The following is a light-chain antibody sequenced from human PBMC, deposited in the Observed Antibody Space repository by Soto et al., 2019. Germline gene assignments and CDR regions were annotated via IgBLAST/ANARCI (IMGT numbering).Light chain of an antibody. CDR2: KDS. V-gene: IGLV3-21*02. J-gene: IGLJ2*01. CDR3: QVGDGSSDHPVV. CDR1: GLPRKY. Sequence: SYELTQPPSVSVSLGQMARITCSGEGLPRKYAYWYQQKPGQPPVLVIHKDSERPSGIPERFSGSNSGNTATLTITRVEVGDEADYYCQVGDGSSDHPVVFGGGTKLTVL.